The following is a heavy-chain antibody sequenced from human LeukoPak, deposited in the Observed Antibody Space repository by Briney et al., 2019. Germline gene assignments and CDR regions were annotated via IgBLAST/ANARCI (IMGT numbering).Heavy chain of an antibody. J-gene: IGHJ3*02. CDR3: ARDTALWTFDI. CDR2: IYTSGSTINNPSLKNT. Sequence: SETLSLTCTVSGGSISNYYRNWIRQPAGKGLEWIGRIYTSGSTINNPSLKNTNYNPSLKSRLTMSVDRSKNQFSLKMTSVTAADTAMYYCARDTALWTFDIWGQGTMVTVSS. CDR1: GGSISNYY. V-gene: IGHV4-4*07. D-gene: IGHD2-21*02.